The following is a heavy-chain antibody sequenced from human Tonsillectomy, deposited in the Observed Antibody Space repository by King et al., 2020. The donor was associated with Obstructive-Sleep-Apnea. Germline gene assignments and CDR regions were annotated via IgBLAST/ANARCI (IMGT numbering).Heavy chain of an antibody. J-gene: IGHJ4*02. CDR3: AKGGVRIAVAGYFDY. CDR1: GFTFSSYA. V-gene: IGHV3-23*01. CDR2: INGSGGST. D-gene: IGHD6-19*01. Sequence: VQLLESGGGLVQPGGSLRLSCAASGFTFSSYAMSWVRQAPGKGLEWVSAINGSGGSTYYADSVKGRFNISRDNSKNTLYLQMNSLRAEDTAVYYCAKGGVRIAVAGYFDYWGQGTLVTVSS.